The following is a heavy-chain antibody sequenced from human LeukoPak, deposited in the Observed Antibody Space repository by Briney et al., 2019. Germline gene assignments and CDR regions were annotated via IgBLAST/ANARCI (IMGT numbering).Heavy chain of an antibody. J-gene: IGHJ4*02. V-gene: IGHV3-30*04. CDR1: GFTFSSYA. CDR2: ISYDGSNK. Sequence: GRSLRLSCAASGFTFSSYAMHWVRQAPGKGLEWVAVISYDGSNKYYADPVKGRFTISRDNSKNTLYLQMNSLRAEDTAVYYCARDVWDYGDYMDYWGQGTLVTVSS. CDR3: ARDVWDYGDYMDY. D-gene: IGHD4-17*01.